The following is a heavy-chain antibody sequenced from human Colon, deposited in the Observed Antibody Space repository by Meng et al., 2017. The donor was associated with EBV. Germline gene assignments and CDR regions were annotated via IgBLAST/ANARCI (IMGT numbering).Heavy chain of an antibody. CDR1: GGSFSGYY. CDR2: INHSGST. Sequence: QVQLQQWGAGLLKPSETLSLTCAVSGGSFSGYYWGWIRQAPGKGLEWIGEINHSGSTKFNPSLESRVSISVDTSENQVSLKLTSVTAADTAVYYCARRTTVNLRSFDSWGQGTLVTVSS. V-gene: IGHV4-34*01. CDR3: ARRTTVNLRSFDS. J-gene: IGHJ4*02. D-gene: IGHD4-17*01.